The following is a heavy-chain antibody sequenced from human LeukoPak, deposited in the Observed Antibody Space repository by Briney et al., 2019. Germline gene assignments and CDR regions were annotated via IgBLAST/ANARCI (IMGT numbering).Heavy chain of an antibody. Sequence: GSLRLSFAASGFTFSSYAMAWVRQAPGKGLEWVSGISGSGASTYYADSVKGRFTISRDNSKNTLYLQMNSLRAEDTAVYYCAKKPSSSGYYPFDYWGQGTLVTVSS. CDR3: AKKPSSSGYYPFDY. CDR2: ISGSGAST. D-gene: IGHD3-22*01. J-gene: IGHJ4*02. CDR1: GFTFSSYA. V-gene: IGHV3-23*01.